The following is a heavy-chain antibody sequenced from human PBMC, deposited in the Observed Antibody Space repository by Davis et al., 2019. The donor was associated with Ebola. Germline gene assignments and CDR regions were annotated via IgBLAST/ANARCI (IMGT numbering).Heavy chain of an antibody. CDR1: GFTFSTYA. Sequence: GESLKISCAASGFTFSTYAMHWVRQSPGKGLEWLALISHDGSNKYHADSVKGRFTISRDNSKNTLYLQMNSLRPEDTGVYYCARVLLYASGYGMDVWGQGTTVTVSS. CDR2: ISHDGSNK. CDR3: ARVLLYASGYGMDV. V-gene: IGHV3-30*04. J-gene: IGHJ6*02. D-gene: IGHD3-10*01.